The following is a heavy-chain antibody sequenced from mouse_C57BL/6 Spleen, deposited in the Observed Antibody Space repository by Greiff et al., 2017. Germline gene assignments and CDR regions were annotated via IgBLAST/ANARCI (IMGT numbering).Heavy chain of an antibody. J-gene: IGHJ3*01. CDR1: GYAFSSYW. V-gene: IGHV1-80*01. Sequence: QVQLQQSGAELVKPGASVKISCKASGYAFSSYWMNWVKQRPGKGLEWIGQIYPGDGDTNYNGKFKGKATLTADKSSSTAYMQLSSLTSEDSAVYFCAREGGYGYPWFAYWGQGTLVTVSA. CDR2: IYPGDGDT. D-gene: IGHD2-2*01. CDR3: AREGGYGYPWFAY.